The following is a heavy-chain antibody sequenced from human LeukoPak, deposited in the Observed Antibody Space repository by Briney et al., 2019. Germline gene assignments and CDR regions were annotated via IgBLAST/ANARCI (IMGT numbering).Heavy chain of an antibody. CDR1: GFTFSTYS. J-gene: IGHJ5*02. D-gene: IGHD3-10*01. CDR3: ARVPRGADNWFDP. V-gene: IGHV3-48*02. CDR2: ISSSSDRI. Sequence: GGSLRGSCAASGFTFSTYSMNWVRQAPGKGLEWLSYISSSSDRILYADSVKGRFTISRDNAKNSLYLQMTSLRDEDTAVYYCARVPRGADNWFDPWGQGTLVTVSS.